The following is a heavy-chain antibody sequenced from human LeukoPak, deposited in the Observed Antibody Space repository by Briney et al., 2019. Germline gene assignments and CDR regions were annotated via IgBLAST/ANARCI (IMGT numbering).Heavy chain of an antibody. Sequence: PSQTLSLTCAVSGGSISSSSYYWGWIRQPPGKGLEWIGSIYYSGSTYYNPSLKSRVTISVDTSKNQFSLKLTSVTAADTAMYYCARVRVGETTSIDHWGQGTLVTVSS. CDR1: GGSISSSSYY. J-gene: IGHJ4*02. V-gene: IGHV4-39*07. D-gene: IGHD1-26*01. CDR2: IYYSGST. CDR3: ARVRVGETTSIDH.